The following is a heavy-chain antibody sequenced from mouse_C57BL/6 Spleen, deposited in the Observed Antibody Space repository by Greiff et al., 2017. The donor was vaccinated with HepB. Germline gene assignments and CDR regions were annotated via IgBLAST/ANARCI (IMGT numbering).Heavy chain of an antibody. CDR2: IDPSDSYT. V-gene: IGHV1-50*01. CDR3: ARSYYSNDYAMDY. Sequence: QVQLQQPGAELVKPGASVKLSCKASGYTFTSYWMQWVKQRPGQGLEWIGEIDPSDSYTNYNQKFKGKATLTVDTSSSTAYMQLSSLTSEDSAVYYCARSYYSNDYAMDYWGQGTSVTVSS. D-gene: IGHD2-5*01. J-gene: IGHJ4*01. CDR1: GYTFTSYW.